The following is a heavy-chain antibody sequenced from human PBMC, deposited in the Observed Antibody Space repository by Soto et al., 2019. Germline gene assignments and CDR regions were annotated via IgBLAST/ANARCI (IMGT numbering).Heavy chain of an antibody. CDR2: ISASSSNT. D-gene: IGHD6-19*01. CDR1: GFTFSNYA. CDR3: VKNLAVAGL. J-gene: IGHJ4*02. V-gene: IGHV3-23*01. Sequence: GSLRLSCAASGFTFSNYAMSWVRQSPGKGLEWVSAISASSSNTYYADSVKGRFTISRDNSKNTLYLQVNSLRAEDTAVYYCVKNLAVAGLWGQGTLVTVSS.